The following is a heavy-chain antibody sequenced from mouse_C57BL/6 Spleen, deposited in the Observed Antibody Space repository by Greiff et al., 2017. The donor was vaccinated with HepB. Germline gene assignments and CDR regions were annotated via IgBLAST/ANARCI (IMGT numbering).Heavy chain of an antibody. CDR2: INPNNGGT. CDR3: AREADYDGYFYAMDY. J-gene: IGHJ4*01. CDR1: GYTFTDYN. Sequence: QLQQSGPELVKPGASVKMSCKASGYTFTDYNMHWVKQSHGKSLEWIGYINPNNGGTSYNQKFKGKATLTVNKSSSTAYMELRSLTSEDSAVYYCAREADYDGYFYAMDYWGQGTSVTVSS. V-gene: IGHV1-22*01. D-gene: IGHD2-3*01.